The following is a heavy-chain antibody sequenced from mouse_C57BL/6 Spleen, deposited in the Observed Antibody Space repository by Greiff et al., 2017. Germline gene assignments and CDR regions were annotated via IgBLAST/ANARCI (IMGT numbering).Heavy chain of an antibody. CDR3: ARGAYYCGSSRYYCDY. D-gene: IGHD1-1*01. Sequence: EVKVVESGPGLAKPSQTLSLTCSVTGYSITSDYWNWIRKFPGNKLEYMGYISYSGSTYYYPSLKSRISITRDTSKNQYYLQLNSVNTEDTAPYYCARGAYYCGSSRYYCDYGGQGTTLTVAS. J-gene: IGHJ2*01. CDR1: GYSITSDY. CDR2: ISYSGST. V-gene: IGHV3-8*01.